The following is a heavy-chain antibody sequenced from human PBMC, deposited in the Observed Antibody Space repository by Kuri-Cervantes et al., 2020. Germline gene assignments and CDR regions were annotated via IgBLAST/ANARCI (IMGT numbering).Heavy chain of an antibody. Sequence: GGSLRLSCAASGFTVSSNYMSWVRQAPGKGLEWVSVIYSGGSTYYADSVKGRFTISRDNSKNTLYLQMNSLRAEDTAVYYCARAMWEPNDAFDIWGQGTTVTVSS. J-gene: IGHJ3*02. CDR3: ARAMWEPNDAFDI. D-gene: IGHD1-26*01. V-gene: IGHV3-66*01. CDR2: IYSGGST. CDR1: GFTVSSNY.